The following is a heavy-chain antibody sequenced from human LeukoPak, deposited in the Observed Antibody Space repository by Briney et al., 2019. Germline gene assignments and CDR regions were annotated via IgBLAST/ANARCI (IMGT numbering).Heavy chain of an antibody. CDR3: ACSGSYYKSIDYFDY. D-gene: IGHD3-10*02. V-gene: IGHV1-2*02. Sequence: ASVKVSCKASGYTFTGYYMHWVRQAPGQGLEWMGWINPNSGGTNYAQKFQGRVTKTRDTSISTAYMELSRLRSDDTAVYYCACSGSYYKSIDYFDYWGQGTLVTVSS. CDR1: GYTFTGYY. J-gene: IGHJ4*02. CDR2: INPNSGGT.